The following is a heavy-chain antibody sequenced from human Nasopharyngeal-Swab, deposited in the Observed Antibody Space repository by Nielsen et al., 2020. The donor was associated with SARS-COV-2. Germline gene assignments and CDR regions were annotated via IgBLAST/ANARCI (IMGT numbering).Heavy chain of an antibody. CDR3: ARDGLDYDFWSDYFMDV. V-gene: IGHV3-30*04. D-gene: IGHD3-3*01. CDR2: ISYDGSNK. J-gene: IGHJ6*02. Sequence: WIRQPPGKGLEWVAVISYDGSNKYYADSVKGRFTISRDNSKNTLYLQMNSLRAEDTAVYYCARDGLDYDFWSDYFMDVWGQGTTVTVSS.